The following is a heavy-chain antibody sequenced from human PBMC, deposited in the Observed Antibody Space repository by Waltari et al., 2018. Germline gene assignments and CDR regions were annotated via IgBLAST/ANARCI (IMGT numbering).Heavy chain of an antibody. CDR3: ARDYHWNYDY. CDR2: IRHDESNK. D-gene: IGHD1-7*01. CDR1: GFIFSSYG. Sequence: QVQLVESGGGVVQPGESLRLSCAASGFIFSSYGMHWVRQAPGKGLEWVAYIRHDESNKHYEDSVKGRFTISRDNSNNTLLLQMNSLRAGDMAIYYWARDYHWNYDYWGQGTLVTVSS. V-gene: IGHV3-30*02. J-gene: IGHJ4*02.